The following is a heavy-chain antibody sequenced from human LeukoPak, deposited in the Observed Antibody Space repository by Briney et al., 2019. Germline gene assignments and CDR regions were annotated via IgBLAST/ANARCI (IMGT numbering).Heavy chain of an antibody. V-gene: IGHV4-34*01. D-gene: IGHD3-3*01. CDR2: INHSGST. J-gene: IGHJ6*02. CDR3: ARYDVQDYYYGMDV. CDR1: GGSFSGYY. Sequence: SGTLSLTCAVYGGSFSGYYWSWIRQPPGKGLEWIGEINHSGSTNYNPSLKSRVTISVDTSKNQFSLKLSSVTAADTAVYYCARYDVQDYYYGMDVWGQGTAVTVSS.